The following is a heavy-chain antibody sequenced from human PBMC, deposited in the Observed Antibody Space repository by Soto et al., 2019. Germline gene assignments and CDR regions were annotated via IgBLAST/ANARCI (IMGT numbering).Heavy chain of an antibody. J-gene: IGHJ5*02. CDR1: GGSISSGGYS. V-gene: IGHV4-30-2*01. Sequence: SETLSLTCTVSGGSISSGGYSWSWIRQPPGKGLELIGYIYHSGSTYYNPFLKSRVTISVDRSKNQFSLKLSSVTAADTAVYYCAREGGATCISTSCHSNWFDPWGQGTLVTVSS. D-gene: IGHD2-2*01. CDR3: AREGGATCISTSCHSNWFDP. CDR2: IYHSGST.